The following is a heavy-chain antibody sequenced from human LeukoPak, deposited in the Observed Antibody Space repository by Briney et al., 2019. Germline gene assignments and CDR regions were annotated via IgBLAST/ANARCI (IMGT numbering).Heavy chain of an antibody. V-gene: IGHV4-61*05. J-gene: IGHJ4*02. CDR1: GGSISSTNYY. Sequence: SETLSLTCTVSGGSISSTNYYWGWIRQPPGKGLEWIGYIYYSGSTNYNPSLKSRVTISVDTSKNQFSLKLSSVTAADTAVYYCAVGGGREGHFDYWGQGTLVTVSS. CDR3: AVGGGREGHFDY. D-gene: IGHD3-10*01. CDR2: IYYSGST.